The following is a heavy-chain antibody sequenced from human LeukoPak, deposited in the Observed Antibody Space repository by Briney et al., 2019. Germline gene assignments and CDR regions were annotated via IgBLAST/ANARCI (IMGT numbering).Heavy chain of an antibody. V-gene: IGHV3-13*01. D-gene: IGHD6-13*01. CDR3: ARGSSSWYYFES. Sequence: PGGSLRLSCTASGFTVSSYDMHWVRQVTGKGLEWVSTIGSPGDTYYPDSVKGRFTISRDRAENSLYLQMNSLRAGDTAVYYCARGSSSWYYFESWGQGTLVTVSS. CDR1: GFTVSSYD. J-gene: IGHJ4*02. CDR2: IGSPGDT.